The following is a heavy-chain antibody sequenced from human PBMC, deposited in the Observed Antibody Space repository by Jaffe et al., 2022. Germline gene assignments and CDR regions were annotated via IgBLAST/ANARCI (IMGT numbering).Heavy chain of an antibody. CDR2: IYHSGST. D-gene: IGHD1-26*01. CDR3: ARAIDEWEPYYFDY. CDR1: GYSISSGYY. J-gene: IGHJ4*02. Sequence: QVQLQESGPGLVKPSETLSLTCAVSGYSISSGYYWGWIRQPPGKGLEWIGSIYHSGSTYYNPSLKSRVTISVDTSKNQFSLKLSSVTAADTAVYYCARAIDEWEPYYFDYWGQGTLVTVSS. V-gene: IGHV4-38-2*01.